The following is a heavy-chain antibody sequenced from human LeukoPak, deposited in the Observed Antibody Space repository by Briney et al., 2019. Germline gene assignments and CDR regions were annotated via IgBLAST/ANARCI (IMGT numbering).Heavy chain of an antibody. Sequence: SSETLSLTCTVSGGSISSYYWSWIRQPPGKGLEWVGYIYYSGSTNYNPSLKSRVTISVDTSKNQFSPKLSSVTAADTAVYYCARVGDYVGYFDYWGQGTLVTVSS. CDR3: ARVGDYVGYFDY. CDR2: IYYSGST. V-gene: IGHV4-59*01. J-gene: IGHJ4*02. D-gene: IGHD4-17*01. CDR1: GGSISSYY.